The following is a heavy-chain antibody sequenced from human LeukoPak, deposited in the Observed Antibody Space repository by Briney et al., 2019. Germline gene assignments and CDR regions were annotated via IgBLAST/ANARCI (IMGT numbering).Heavy chain of an antibody. CDR1: GGSFSGYY. Sequence: PSETLSLTCAVYGGSFSGYYWSWIRQPPGKGLEWIGYIYYSGSTNYNPSLKSRVTISVDTSKNQFSLKLSSVTAADTAVYYCARRGYDILTGYSRTYYFDYWGQGTLVTVSS. CDR2: IYYSGST. J-gene: IGHJ4*02. CDR3: ARRGYDILTGYSRTYYFDY. V-gene: IGHV4-59*08. D-gene: IGHD3-9*01.